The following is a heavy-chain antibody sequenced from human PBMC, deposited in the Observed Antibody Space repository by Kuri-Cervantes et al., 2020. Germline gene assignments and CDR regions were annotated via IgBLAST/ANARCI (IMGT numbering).Heavy chain of an antibody. D-gene: IGHD4-23*01. CDR3: ARAVVTHFDY. V-gene: IGHV3-30-3*01. CDR1: GFTFSSYA. Sequence: GGSLRLSCGASGFTFSSYAMHWVRQAPGKGLEWVAVISYDGSNKYYADSVKGRFTISRDNSKNTLYLQMNSLRAEDTAVYYCARAVVTHFDYWGQGTLVTVSS. CDR2: ISYDGSNK. J-gene: IGHJ4*02.